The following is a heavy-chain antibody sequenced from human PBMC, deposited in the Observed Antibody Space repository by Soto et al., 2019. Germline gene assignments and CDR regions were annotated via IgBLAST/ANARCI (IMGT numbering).Heavy chain of an antibody. CDR1: GYTLTELS. CDR3: AAGAPLGGSSWYWFDT. D-gene: IGHD6-13*01. Sequence: ASVKVSCKVSGYTLTELSMHWVRQAPGKGLEWMGGFDPEDGETIYAQKFQGSVTMTEDTSTDTAYMELSSLRSEDTAVYYCAAGAPLGGSSWYWFDTWGQGTLVTVSS. J-gene: IGHJ5*02. V-gene: IGHV1-24*01. CDR2: FDPEDGET.